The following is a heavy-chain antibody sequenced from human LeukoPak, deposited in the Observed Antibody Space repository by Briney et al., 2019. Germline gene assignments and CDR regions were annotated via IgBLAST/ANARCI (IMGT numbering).Heavy chain of an antibody. D-gene: IGHD6-6*01. CDR3: ARASIASGYYFDY. CDR2: INSDGSST. V-gene: IGHV3-74*01. Sequence: GGSLRLSCAASGFTFSSYWMHWVRQAPGKGLVWVSRINSDGSSTSYADSVKGRFTISRDNAKNTLYLQMNSLRAEDTAVYYCARASIASGYYFDYWGQGTLVTVSS. CDR1: GFTFSSYW. J-gene: IGHJ4*02.